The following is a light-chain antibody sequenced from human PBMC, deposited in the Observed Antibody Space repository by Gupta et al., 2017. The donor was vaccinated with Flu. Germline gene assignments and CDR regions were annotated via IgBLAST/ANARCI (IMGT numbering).Light chain of an antibody. Sequence: SSDVGTYVLGSWYQQHPGKAPNLLIFEITKWPAGVSNPFSGSKSGNTAALTISGLQAEAEAYYYCCSCAGSSTVVFGGGTKLTVL. V-gene: IGLV2-23*02. J-gene: IGLJ2*01. CDR3: CSCAGSSTVV. CDR1: SSDVGTYVL. CDR2: EIT.